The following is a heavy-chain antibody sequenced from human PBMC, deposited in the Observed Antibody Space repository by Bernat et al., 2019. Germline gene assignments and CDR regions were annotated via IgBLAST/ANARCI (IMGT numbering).Heavy chain of an antibody. D-gene: IGHD6-13*01. V-gene: IGHV3-7*03. CDR3: ARDSPSSGSWYDYYYYGMDV. Sequence: GAGLLKPSETLSLTCAVYVGSFSDYYWTWIRQPPGKGLEWMANIKQDGSEKYYVDSVKGRFTISRDNAKNSLYLQMNSLRAEDTAVYYCARDSPSSGSWYDYYYYGMDVWGQGTTVTVSS. J-gene: IGHJ6*02. CDR1: VGSFSDYY. CDR2: IKQDGSEK.